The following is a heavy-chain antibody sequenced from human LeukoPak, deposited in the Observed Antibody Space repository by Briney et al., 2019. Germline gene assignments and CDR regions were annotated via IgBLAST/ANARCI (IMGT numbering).Heavy chain of an antibody. CDR2: IYCSGST. V-gene: IGHV4-31*03. J-gene: IGHJ5*02. CDR1: GGSISSGGYY. CDR3: ARGSPYYDFWSGYYSGGHWFDP. Sequence: PSQTLSLTCTVSGGSISSGGYYWSWIRQHPGKGLEWIGYIYCSGSTYYNPSLKSRVTISVDTSKNQFSLKLSSVTAADTAVYYCARGSPYYDFWSGYYSGGHWFDPWGQGTLVTVSS. D-gene: IGHD3-3*01.